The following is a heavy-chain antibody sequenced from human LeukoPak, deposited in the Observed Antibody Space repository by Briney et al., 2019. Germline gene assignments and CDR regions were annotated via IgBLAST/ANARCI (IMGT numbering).Heavy chain of an antibody. V-gene: IGHV3-23*01. D-gene: IGHD2-2*01. CDR2: ISGSGGGT. Sequence: GGSPRLSCAASGXTFSSYAMSWVRQAPGKGLEWVSTISGSGGGTYYAESVKGRFTISRDNSKNMLYLLMNGLRAEDTAVYYCAKGLVVVVPAAWGQGTLVTVSS. CDR3: AKGLVVVVPAA. J-gene: IGHJ5*02. CDR1: GXTFSSYA.